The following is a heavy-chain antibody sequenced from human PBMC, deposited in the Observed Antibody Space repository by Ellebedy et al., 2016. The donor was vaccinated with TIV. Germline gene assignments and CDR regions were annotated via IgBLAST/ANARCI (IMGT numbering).Heavy chain of an antibody. V-gene: IGHV4-59*02. J-gene: IGHJ4*02. CDR1: GGSVTNYF. CDR2: LRYSGST. CDR3: ARERGTGAPISGFAY. D-gene: IGHD2-8*02. Sequence: MPSETLSLTCTVSGGSVTNYFWNWIRQPPGKGLEWIGYLRYSGSTTYNPSLKSRVTISVDTSKNQFSLKLNSVTAADTAVYYCARERGTGAPISGFAYWGKGTLVTVSS.